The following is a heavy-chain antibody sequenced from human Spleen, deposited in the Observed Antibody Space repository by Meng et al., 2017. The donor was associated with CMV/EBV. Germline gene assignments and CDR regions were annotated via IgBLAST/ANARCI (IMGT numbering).Heavy chain of an antibody. CDR3: ARVVEYSGSSAKDY. CDR1: SFTFSAYW. CDR2: INSDGSRT. Sequence: SSFTFSAYWMHCVRQAPGKGLVWVSRINSDGSRTTYADSVKGRFTISRDNAKNTLFLQMNDLRTDDTAVYYCARVVEYSGSSAKDYWGQGTLVTVSS. D-gene: IGHD5-12*01. V-gene: IGHV3-74*01. J-gene: IGHJ4*02.